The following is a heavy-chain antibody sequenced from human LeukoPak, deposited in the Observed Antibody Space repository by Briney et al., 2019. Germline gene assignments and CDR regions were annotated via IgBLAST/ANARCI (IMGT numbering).Heavy chain of an antibody. CDR1: GGSISSTTYY. D-gene: IGHD5-18*01. Sequence: PSETLSLTCIVSGGSISSTTYYWGWIRQPPEKRLEWIGSIYYSGNTYYNPSLKSRVTISIDTSKNQFSLKLSSVTAADTAVYYCARGAAMARGLDYWGQGTLVTVSS. CDR2: IYYSGNT. J-gene: IGHJ4*02. CDR3: ARGAAMARGLDY. V-gene: IGHV4-39*01.